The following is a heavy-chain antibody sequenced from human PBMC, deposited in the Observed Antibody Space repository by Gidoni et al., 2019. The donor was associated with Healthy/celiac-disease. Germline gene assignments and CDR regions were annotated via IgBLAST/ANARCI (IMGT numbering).Heavy chain of an antibody. CDR1: GGSISSSSYY. CDR3: ARQCSGGSCTQNDP. V-gene: IGHV4-39*01. J-gene: IGHJ5*02. D-gene: IGHD2-15*01. CDR2: IYYSGST. Sequence: QLQLQESGPGLVKPSETLSLTCTVSGGSISSSSYYWGWIRQPPGKGLEWIGSIYYSGSTYYNPTLKSRVTISVDTSKNQFSLKLSSVTAADTAVYYCARQCSGGSCTQNDPWGQGTLVTVSS.